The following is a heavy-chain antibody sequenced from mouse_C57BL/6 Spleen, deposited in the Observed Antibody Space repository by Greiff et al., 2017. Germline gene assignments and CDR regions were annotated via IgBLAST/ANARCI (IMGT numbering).Heavy chain of an antibody. CDR1: GYTFTSYW. Sequence: QVQLQQSGAELVKPGASVKMSCKASGYTFTSYWITWVKQRPGQGLEWIGDIYPGSGSTNYNGKFKSKATLTVDTSSSTAYMQLSSLTSEDSAVYYCARGIYYGYDVGYYYAMDYWGQGTSVTVSS. V-gene: IGHV1-55*01. D-gene: IGHD2-2*01. J-gene: IGHJ4*01. CDR3: ARGIYYGYDVGYYYAMDY. CDR2: IYPGSGST.